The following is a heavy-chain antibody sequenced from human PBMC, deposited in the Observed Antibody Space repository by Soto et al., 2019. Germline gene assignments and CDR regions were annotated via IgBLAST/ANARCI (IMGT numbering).Heavy chain of an antibody. Sequence: PGGSLSLSCAASGFTFSSHWMSWVRQAPGKGLVWLSYISVDGRTTSYADAVKGRFTISRDNAKNTLYLQVNSLSVEDTAVYYCAKGVPNSSSSSCYFDFWGQGILVTVSS. J-gene: IGHJ4*02. D-gene: IGHD2-2*01. CDR2: ISVDGRTT. CDR1: GFTFSSHW. V-gene: IGHV3-74*01. CDR3: AKGVPNSSSSSCYFDF.